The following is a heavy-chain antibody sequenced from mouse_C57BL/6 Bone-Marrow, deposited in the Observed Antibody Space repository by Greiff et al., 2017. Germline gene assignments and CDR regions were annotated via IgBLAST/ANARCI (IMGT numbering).Heavy chain of an antibody. CDR3: TIYDYDGYYYAMDY. V-gene: IGHV1-15*01. CDR2: IDPETGGT. CDR1: GYTFTDYE. D-gene: IGHD2-4*01. Sequence: QVQLQQSGAELVRPGASVTLSCKASGYTFTDYEMHWVKQTPVHGLEWIGAIDPETGGTAYNQKFKGKAILTADKSSSTAYMELRSLTSEDSAVYYWTIYDYDGYYYAMDYWGQGTSVTVSS. J-gene: IGHJ4*01.